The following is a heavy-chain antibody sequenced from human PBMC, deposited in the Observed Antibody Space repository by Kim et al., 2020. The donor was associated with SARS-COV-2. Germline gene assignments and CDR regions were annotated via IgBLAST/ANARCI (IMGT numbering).Heavy chain of an antibody. CDR3: ARDLKSTYYDILTGYYIEYHLHD. CDR2: IWYDGSNK. Sequence: GGSLRLSCAASGFTFSSYGMHWVRQAPGKGLEWVAVIWYDGSNKYYADSVKGRFTISRDNSKNTLYLQMNSLRAEDTAVYYCARDLKSTYYDILTGYYIEYHLHDWGRGTLVTVSS. V-gene: IGHV3-33*01. D-gene: IGHD3-9*01. J-gene: IGHJ4*01. CDR1: GFTFSSYG.